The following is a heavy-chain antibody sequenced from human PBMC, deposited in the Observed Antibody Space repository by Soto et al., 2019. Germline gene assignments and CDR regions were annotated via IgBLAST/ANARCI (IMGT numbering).Heavy chain of an antibody. CDR2: ISSSSSYI. D-gene: IGHD2-2*01. CDR1: GFTFSSYS. Sequence: GGSLRLSCAASGFTFSSYSMNWVRQAPGKGLEWVSSISSSSSYIYYADSVKGRFTISRDNAKNSLYLQMNSLRAEDTAVYYCARRCSGTSCYAGFDYWGQGTLVTVSS. CDR3: ARRCSGTSCYAGFDY. J-gene: IGHJ4*02. V-gene: IGHV3-21*01.